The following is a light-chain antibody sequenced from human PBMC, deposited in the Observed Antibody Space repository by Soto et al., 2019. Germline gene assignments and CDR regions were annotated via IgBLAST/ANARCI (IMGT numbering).Light chain of an antibody. V-gene: IGLV2-14*01. CDR3: SSYTSTSTLYV. CDR2: EVT. J-gene: IGLJ1*01. Sequence: QSALTQPASVSGSPGQSITISCIGTSSDIGAYNYVSWYQQHPGKVPKLMIYEVTNRPSGLSNRFSGSKSGNMASLTISGLQAEDEADYFCSSYTSTSTLYVFGTGTQLTVL. CDR1: SSDIGAYNY.